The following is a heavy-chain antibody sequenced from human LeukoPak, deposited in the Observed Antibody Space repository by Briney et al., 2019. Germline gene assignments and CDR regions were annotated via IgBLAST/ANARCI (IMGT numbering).Heavy chain of an antibody. CDR2: ISYDGSNK. CDR1: GFTFSSYA. D-gene: IGHD3-22*01. J-gene: IGHJ4*02. CDR3: ARDLYSYYYDSSGYYPYY. V-gene: IGHV3-30*04. Sequence: GRSLRLSCAASGFTFSSYAMHWVRQAPGKGLEWVAVISYDGSNKYYADSVEGRFTISRDNSKNTLYLQMNSLRAEDTAVYYCARDLYSYYYDSSGYYPYYWGQGTLVTVSS.